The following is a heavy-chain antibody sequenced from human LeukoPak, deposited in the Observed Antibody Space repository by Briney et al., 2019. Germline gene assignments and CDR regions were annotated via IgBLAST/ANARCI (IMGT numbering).Heavy chain of an antibody. Sequence: GGSLRLSCAASGFTFSSYSMNWVRQAPGKGLEWVSYISSSSTTIYYADSVKGRFTISRDNRKNSLYLQMNSLRTEDTALYYCAKDIGDFWSGFYAIFNYWGQGNLVIVSS. CDR3: AKDIGDFWSGFYAIFNY. CDR1: GFTFSSYS. CDR2: ISSSSTTI. D-gene: IGHD3-3*01. V-gene: IGHV3-48*04. J-gene: IGHJ4*02.